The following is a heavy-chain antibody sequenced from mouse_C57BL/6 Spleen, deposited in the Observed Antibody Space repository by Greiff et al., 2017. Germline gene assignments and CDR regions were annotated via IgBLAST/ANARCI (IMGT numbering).Heavy chain of an antibody. CDR3: TRYYYGSSYPYYYAMDY. V-gene: IGHV1-15*01. Sequence: QVQLKQSGAELVRPGASVTLSCTASGYTFTDYEMPWVKQTPVHGLEWIGAIDPETGGTAYNQKFKGKAILTADKSSSPAYMELRSLTSEDSAVYYCTRYYYGSSYPYYYAMDYWGQGTSVTVSS. CDR2: IDPETGGT. D-gene: IGHD1-1*01. CDR1: GYTFTDYE. J-gene: IGHJ4*01.